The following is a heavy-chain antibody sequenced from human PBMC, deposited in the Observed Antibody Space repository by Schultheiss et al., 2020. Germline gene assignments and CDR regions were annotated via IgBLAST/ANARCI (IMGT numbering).Heavy chain of an antibody. D-gene: IGHD3-10*01. CDR1: GFTFSNAW. CDR3: AREGYGS. CDR2: INSDGSST. V-gene: IGHV3-74*01. Sequence: GGSLRLSCAASGFTFSNAWMSWVRQAPAKGLEWVGRINSDGSSTSYADSVKGRFTISRDNAKNTLYLQMNSLRAEDTAVYYCAREGYGSGGQGTLVTVSS. J-gene: IGHJ4*02.